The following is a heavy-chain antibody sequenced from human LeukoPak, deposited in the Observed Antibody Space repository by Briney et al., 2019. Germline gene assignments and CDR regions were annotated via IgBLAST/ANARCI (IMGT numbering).Heavy chain of an antibody. Sequence: GGSLRLSCAASGFTVSSNYMSWVRQAPGKGLEWVSVIYSGGSTYYADSVKGRFTISRENAKNSLYLQMNSLRAGDTAVYYCARVHYYYGMDVWGQGTTVTVSS. CDR3: ARVHYYYGMDV. V-gene: IGHV3-53*01. J-gene: IGHJ6*02. CDR2: IYSGGST. CDR1: GFTVSSNY.